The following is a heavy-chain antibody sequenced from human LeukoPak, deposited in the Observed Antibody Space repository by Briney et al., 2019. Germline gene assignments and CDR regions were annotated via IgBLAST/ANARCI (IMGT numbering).Heavy chain of an antibody. CDR1: EFTFSSYG. Sequence: GGSLRLSCAASEFTFSSYGMHWVRQAPGKGLEWVAVISYDGSNKYYADSVKGRFTISRDNSKNTLYLQMNSLRAEDTAVYYCAKDSDLVGSIYWGQGTLVTVSS. V-gene: IGHV3-30*18. J-gene: IGHJ4*02. D-gene: IGHD1-26*01. CDR3: AKDSDLVGSIY. CDR2: ISYDGSNK.